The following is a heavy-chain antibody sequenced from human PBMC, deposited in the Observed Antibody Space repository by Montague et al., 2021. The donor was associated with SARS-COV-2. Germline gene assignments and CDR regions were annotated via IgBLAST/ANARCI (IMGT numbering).Heavy chain of an antibody. Sequence: SETLSLTCCRLVSWYSVADRKSTRLNSSHHRDSYADFYLQGNTNNNPSLRTRVTISIDTSKNQFSLKLSSVTAADTAVYYCARGQEVYAINGDLNYWGQGTLVTVSS. CDR1: SWYSVADR. D-gene: IGHD2-8*01. CDR2: FYLQGNT. CDR3: ARGQEVYAINGDLNY. V-gene: IGHV4-34*01. J-gene: IGHJ4*02.